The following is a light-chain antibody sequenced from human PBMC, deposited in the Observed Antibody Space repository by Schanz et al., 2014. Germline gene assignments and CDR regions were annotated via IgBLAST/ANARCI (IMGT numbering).Light chain of an antibody. CDR1: SSNIGAGYD. CDR3: CSYAGTYTWE. J-gene: IGLJ3*02. V-gene: IGLV1-40*01. CDR2: SDN. Sequence: QSVLTQPPSVSGAPGQRVTISCTGSSSNIGAGYDVHWYQHLPGTAPKLLIYSDNQRPSGVPDRFSGSKSGNTASLTISGLQAEDEADYYCCSYAGTYTWEFGGGTKLTVL.